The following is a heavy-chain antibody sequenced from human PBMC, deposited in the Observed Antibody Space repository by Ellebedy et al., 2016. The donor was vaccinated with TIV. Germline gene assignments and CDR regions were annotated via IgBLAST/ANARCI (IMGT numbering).Heavy chain of an antibody. J-gene: IGHJ4*02. CDR3: VRHPTLGTLDY. CDR2: VYFIGST. V-gene: IGHV4-39*01. D-gene: IGHD3-16*01. CDR1: GGSITRGSYY. Sequence: MPGGSLRLSCTVSGGSITRGSYYWAWIRQPPGKGLEWVGNVYFIGSTNYHPSLKSRVTISVDTSKNQFSLKLTSVTAADTAVYYCVRHPTLGTLDYWGQGAQVTVSS.